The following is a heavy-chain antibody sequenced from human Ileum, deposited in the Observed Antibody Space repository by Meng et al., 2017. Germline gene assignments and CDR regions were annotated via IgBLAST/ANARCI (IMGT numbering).Heavy chain of an antibody. V-gene: IGHV4-4*02. CDR1: GDSISSSNW. CDR3: ATNKNKKIDY. CDR2: IFHTGST. J-gene: IGHJ4*02. Sequence: VHLQGLGPGLVEPSGTLSLTCVVSGDSISSSNWWNCVRQPPGKGLEWIGEIFHTGSTNYNPSLKSRVTISADKSKNQFSLNLSSVTAADTAVYYCATNKNKKIDYWGQGTLVTVSS. D-gene: IGHD2/OR15-2a*01.